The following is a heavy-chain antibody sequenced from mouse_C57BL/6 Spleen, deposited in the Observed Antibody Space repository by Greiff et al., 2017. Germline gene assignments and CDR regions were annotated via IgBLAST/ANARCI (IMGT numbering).Heavy chain of an antibody. CDR3: ARGITTVVATWDYYAMDY. Sequence: QVQLQQPGAELVMPGASVKLSCKASGYTFTSYWMHWVKQRPGQGLEWIGEIDPSDSYTNYNQKFKGKSTLTVDKSSSTAYMQLSSLTSEDSAVYYCARGITTVVATWDYYAMDYWGQGTSVTVSS. J-gene: IGHJ4*01. CDR1: GYTFTSYW. CDR2: IDPSDSYT. V-gene: IGHV1-69*01. D-gene: IGHD1-1*01.